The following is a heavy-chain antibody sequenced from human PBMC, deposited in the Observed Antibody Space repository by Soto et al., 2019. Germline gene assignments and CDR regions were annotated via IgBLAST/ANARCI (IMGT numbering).Heavy chain of an antibody. Sequence: ESGPTLVNPTQTLTLTCTFSGFSFTTGGVGVAWIRQPPGKALEWLGLIYWDDDNRYSPSLKNRVTITRNTSRNQVVLTLTNMEPVGIAAYYCVHIEGANAEFDVWGPVSMVTVSS. CDR2: IYWDDDN. CDR3: VHIEGANAEFDV. CDR1: GFSFTTGGVG. V-gene: IGHV2-5*02. D-gene: IGHD1-26*01. J-gene: IGHJ3*01.